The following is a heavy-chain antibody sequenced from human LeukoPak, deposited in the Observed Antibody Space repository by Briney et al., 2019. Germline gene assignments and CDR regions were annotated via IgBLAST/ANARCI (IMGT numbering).Heavy chain of an antibody. D-gene: IGHD5-24*01. J-gene: IGHJ4*02. V-gene: IGHV3-21*01. CDR3: ARGDGYSVGPDY. CDR2: ISSSSSYI. CDR1: GFTFSSYE. Sequence: GGSLRLSCAASGFTFSSYEMNWVRQAPGKGLEWVSSISSSSSYIYYADSVKGRFTISRDNAKNSLYLQMNSLRAEDTAVYYCARGDGYSVGPDYWGQGTLVTVSS.